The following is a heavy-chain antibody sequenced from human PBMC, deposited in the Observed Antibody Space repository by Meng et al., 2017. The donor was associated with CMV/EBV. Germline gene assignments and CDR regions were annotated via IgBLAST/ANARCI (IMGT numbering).Heavy chain of an antibody. Sequence: ASVKVSCKASCYTFTSYGISWVRQAPGQGLEWMGWISAYNGNTNYAQKLQGRVTMTTDTSTSTAYMELRSLRSDDTAVYYCARGGFLEWLTHYYYYGMDVWGQGTTVTVSS. J-gene: IGHJ6*02. CDR2: ISAYNGNT. D-gene: IGHD3-3*01. V-gene: IGHV1-18*01. CDR1: CYTFTSYG. CDR3: ARGGFLEWLTHYYYYGMDV.